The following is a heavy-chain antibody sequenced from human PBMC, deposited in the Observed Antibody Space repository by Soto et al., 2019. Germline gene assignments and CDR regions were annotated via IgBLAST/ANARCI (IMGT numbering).Heavy chain of an antibody. CDR1: GYTFTSYG. CDR2: ISAYNGNT. CDR3: ARDFSYDSSGYLWTAQKSIDY. J-gene: IGHJ4*02. V-gene: IGHV1-18*01. D-gene: IGHD3-22*01. Sequence: ASVKVSCKASGYTFTSYGISWVRQAPGQGLEWMGWISAYNGNTNYAQKLQGRVTMTTDTSTSTAYMELRSLRSDDTAVYYCARDFSYDSSGYLWTAQKSIDYWGQGTLVTVSS.